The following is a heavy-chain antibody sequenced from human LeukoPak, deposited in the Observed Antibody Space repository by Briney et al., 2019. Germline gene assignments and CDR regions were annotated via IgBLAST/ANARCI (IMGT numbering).Heavy chain of an antibody. D-gene: IGHD4-17*01. CDR2: THYSGTT. J-gene: IGHJ5*02. Sequence: SETLSLTCSVSGGSISNSHYWGWIRQPPGKGLEWIASTHYSGTTYYNPSLKSRVTMSVGTSKNQFSLKLTSVTAADTAIYYCARRTVTNAGNYFDPWGQGTLVTVSP. CDR1: GGSISNSHY. CDR3: ARRTVTNAGNYFDP. V-gene: IGHV4-39*01.